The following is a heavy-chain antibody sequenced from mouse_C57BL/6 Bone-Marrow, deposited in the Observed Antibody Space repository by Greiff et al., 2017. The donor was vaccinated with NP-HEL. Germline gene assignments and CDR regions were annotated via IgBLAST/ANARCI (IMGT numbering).Heavy chain of an antibody. CDR3: ARGPITTVVDDY. CDR2: IDPSDSYT. V-gene: IGHV1-69*01. D-gene: IGHD1-1*01. J-gene: IGHJ2*01. CDR1: GYTFTSYW. Sequence: QVQLQQPGAELVMPGASVKLSCKASGYTFTSYWMHWVKQRPGQGLEWIGEIDPSDSYTNYNQKFKGKSTLTVDKSSSTAYMELRSLTSEDSAVYYCARGPITTVVDDYWGQGTTLTVSS.